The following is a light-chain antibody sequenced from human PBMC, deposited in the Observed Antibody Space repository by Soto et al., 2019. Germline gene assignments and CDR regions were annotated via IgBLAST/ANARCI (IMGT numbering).Light chain of an antibody. CDR3: QKYNSAPLT. J-gene: IGKJ4*01. CDR1: QGIAPY. CDR2: ATS. Sequence: DVQMTQSPSSLSAFVGDIVTITCRASQGIAPYLAWFQQKPGKVPILLIYATSTLQSGVPSRFSGSGSGTDFTLTITSLQPEDVATYYCQKYNSAPLTFGGGTKVEIK. V-gene: IGKV1-27*01.